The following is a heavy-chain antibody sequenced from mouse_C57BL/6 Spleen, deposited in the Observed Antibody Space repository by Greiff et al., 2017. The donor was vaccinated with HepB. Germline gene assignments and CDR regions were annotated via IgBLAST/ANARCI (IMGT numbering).Heavy chain of an antibody. D-gene: IGHD1-1*01. CDR3: ARSGYYGSSYVGWYFDV. J-gene: IGHJ1*03. CDR2: IYPGGGYT. CDR1: GYTFTNYW. Sequence: VQLVESGAELVRPGTSVKMSCKASGYTFTNYWIGWAKQRPGHGLEWIGDIYPGGGYTNYNEKFKGKATLTADKSSSTAYMQFSSLTSEDSAIYYCARSGYYGSSYVGWYFDVWGTGTTVTVSS. V-gene: IGHV1-63*01.